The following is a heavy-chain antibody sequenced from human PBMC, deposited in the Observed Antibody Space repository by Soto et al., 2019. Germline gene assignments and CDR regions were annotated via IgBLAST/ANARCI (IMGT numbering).Heavy chain of an antibody. D-gene: IGHD3-3*01. J-gene: IGHJ6*02. CDR1: GYTFTSYG. CDR2: ISAYNGNT. V-gene: IGHV1-18*04. CDR3: ATRTYYDFWSGYYYYGMDV. Sequence: ASVKVSCKASGYTFTSYGISWVRQAPGQGLEWMGWISAYNGNTNYAQKLQGRVTMTTDTSTSTAYMELRSLRSDDTPVYYCATRTYYDFWSGYYYYGMDVWGQGTTVTVSS.